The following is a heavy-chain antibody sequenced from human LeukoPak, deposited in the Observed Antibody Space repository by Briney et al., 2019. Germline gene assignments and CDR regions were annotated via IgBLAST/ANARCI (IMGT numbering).Heavy chain of an antibody. V-gene: IGHV4-4*07. CDR1: GGSISSCY. J-gene: IGHJ6*02. CDR2: IYTSGST. D-gene: IGHD3-10*01. CDR3: ARSFSGKYYYGMDV. Sequence: PSETPSLTCTVSGGSISSCYWSWIRQPAGKGLEWIGRIYTSGSTNYNPSLKSRVTMSVDTSKNQFSLKLSSVTAADTAVYYCARSFSGKYYYGMDVWGQGTTVTVSS.